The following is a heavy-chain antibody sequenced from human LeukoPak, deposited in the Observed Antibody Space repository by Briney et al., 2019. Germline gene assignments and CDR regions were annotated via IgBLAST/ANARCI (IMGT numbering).Heavy chain of an antibody. V-gene: IGHV3-30-3*01. CDR2: ISYDGSNK. CDR1: GFTFSSYA. D-gene: IGHD1-26*01. Sequence: GGSLRLSCVVSGFTFSSYAMRWVRQAPGKGLEWVAVISYDGSNKYYADSVKGRFTISRDNSKNTLYLQMNSLRAEDTAVYYCARDAVSGSYSTHWFDPWGQGTLVTVSS. CDR3: ARDAVSGSYSTHWFDP. J-gene: IGHJ5*02.